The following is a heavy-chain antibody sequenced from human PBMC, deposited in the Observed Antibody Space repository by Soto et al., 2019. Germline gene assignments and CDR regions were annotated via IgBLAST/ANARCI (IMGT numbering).Heavy chain of an antibody. V-gene: IGHV4-59*01. Sequence: PSETLSLTCTVSGGSISSYYWSWIRQPPGKGLEWIGYIYYSGSTKYNPSLKSRVTISLDTSKNQFSLKLSSVTAADTAVYYCARAASNYGSDAFDIWGQGTMVTVSS. CDR2: IYYSGST. CDR1: GGSISSYY. D-gene: IGHD3-10*01. J-gene: IGHJ3*02. CDR3: ARAASNYGSDAFDI.